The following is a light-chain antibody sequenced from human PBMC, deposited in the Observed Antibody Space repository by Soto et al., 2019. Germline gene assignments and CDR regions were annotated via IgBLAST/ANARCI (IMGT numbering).Light chain of an antibody. V-gene: IGLV2-23*02. CDR3: CSYAGRSTFV. J-gene: IGLJ1*01. CDR1: SSDVGSYDL. CDR2: EVK. Sequence: QSALTQPASVSGSPGQSITISCTGTSSDVGSYDLVSWYQQHPGKAPKLMIFEVKKRPSGVSNRFSGSKSGNMASLTVSGLQAEDEADYYCCSYAGRSTFVFGTGTKLTVL.